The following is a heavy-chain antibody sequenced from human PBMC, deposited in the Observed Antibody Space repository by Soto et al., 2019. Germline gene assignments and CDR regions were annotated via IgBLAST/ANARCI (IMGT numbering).Heavy chain of an antibody. V-gene: IGHV3-9*01. CDR2: SNWNSGSI. D-gene: IGHD6-13*01. Sequence: EVQLVESGGGLVQPGRSLRLSCAASGFTFDDYAMHWVRQVPGKGLEWVSGSNWNSGSIGYGDSVKGRFAISRDNAKNSLHLQMNSLSAEDTAFYDGVKDESINWYSGHFRHWGQGTLVTVSS. J-gene: IGHJ1*01. CDR3: VKDESINWYSGHFRH. CDR1: GFTFDDYA.